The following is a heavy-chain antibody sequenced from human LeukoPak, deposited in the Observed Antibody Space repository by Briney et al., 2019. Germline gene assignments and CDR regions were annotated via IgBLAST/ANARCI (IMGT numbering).Heavy chain of an antibody. J-gene: IGHJ5*02. D-gene: IGHD3-10*01. CDR3: ARGPRFGELLWHWFDP. V-gene: IGHV4-38-2*02. CDR2: MYHSGST. CDR1: GYSISSGHY. Sequence: SETLSLTCTVSGYSISSGHYWGWIRQPPGKGLEWIGSMYHSGSTYYNPPLESRVTISEDTSKNQFSLKLRSVTAADTAVYYCARGPRFGELLWHWFDPWGQGTLVTVSS.